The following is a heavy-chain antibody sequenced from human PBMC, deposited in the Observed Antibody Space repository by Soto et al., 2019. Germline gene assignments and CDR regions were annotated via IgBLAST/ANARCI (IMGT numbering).Heavy chain of an antibody. J-gene: IGHJ3*02. CDR1: GFTFSSYA. D-gene: IGHD3-3*01. Sequence: QVQLVESGGGVVQPGRSLRLSCAASGFTFSSYAMHWVRQAPGKGLEWVAVISYDGSNKYYADSVKGRFTISRDNSKNTLYRQMNSLRAEDTAVYYCARESSITIFGVVIGPDAFDIWGQGTMVTVSS. V-gene: IGHV3-30-3*01. CDR3: ARESSITIFGVVIGPDAFDI. CDR2: ISYDGSNK.